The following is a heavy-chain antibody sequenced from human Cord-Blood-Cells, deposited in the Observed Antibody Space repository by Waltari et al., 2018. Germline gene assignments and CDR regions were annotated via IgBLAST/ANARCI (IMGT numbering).Heavy chain of an antibody. J-gene: IGHJ6*02. CDR2: IYYSGST. Sequence: QVQLQESGPGLVKPSETLSLTCTVSGGSISSYDGSWSRQPPGKGLEWIGYIYYSGSTNYNPSLKSRVTISVDTSKNQFSLKLSSVTAADTAVYYCARMVGHGSGSYYYYYYYGMDVWGQGTTVTVSS. D-gene: IGHD3-10*01. CDR3: ARMVGHGSGSYYYYYYYGMDV. V-gene: IGHV4-59*01. CDR1: GGSISSYD.